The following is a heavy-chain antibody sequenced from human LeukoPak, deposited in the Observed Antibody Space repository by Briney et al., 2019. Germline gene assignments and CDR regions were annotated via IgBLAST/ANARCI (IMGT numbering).Heavy chain of an antibody. CDR2: ISYDGSNK. CDR3: GASPHYYYGMDV. V-gene: IGHV3-30-3*01. CDR1: GFTFSSYA. Sequence: PGGSLRLSCAASGFTFSSYAMHWVRQAPGKGLEWVAVISYDGSNKYYADSVKGRFTISRDNSKNTLCLQMNSLRAEDTAVYYCGASPHYYYGMDVWGQGTTVTVSS. J-gene: IGHJ6*02.